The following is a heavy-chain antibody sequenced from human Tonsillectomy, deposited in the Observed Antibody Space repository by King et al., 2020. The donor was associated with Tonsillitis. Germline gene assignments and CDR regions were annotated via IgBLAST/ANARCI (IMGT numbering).Heavy chain of an antibody. CDR3: ARDRGKLDYYYYYMDV. J-gene: IGHJ6*03. CDR1: GFTFSSYA. CDR2: ISYDGSNK. V-gene: IGHV3-30*01. Sequence: VQLVESGGGVVQPGRSLRLSCAASGFTFSSYAMHWVRQAPGKGLEWGAVISYDGSNKYSADSVKGRFTISREHSKNTLYLQMNSLRAEDTAVYYFARDRGKLDYYYYYMDVWGKGTTVTVSS. D-gene: IGHD1-1*01.